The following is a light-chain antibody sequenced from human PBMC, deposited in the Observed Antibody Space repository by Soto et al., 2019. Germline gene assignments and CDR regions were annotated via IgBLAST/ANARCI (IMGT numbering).Light chain of an antibody. CDR2: AAS. Sequence: DIQMTQSPSTLSASVGDRVTITCRASQSISIWLAWYKQRPGKAPNLLNYAASSLQSGVPSRFSGSGSGTEFTLTISSLQPDDFATYYCQHYHDFPWTFGQGTRV. CDR1: QSISIW. V-gene: IGKV1-5*03. J-gene: IGKJ1*01. CDR3: QHYHDFPWT.